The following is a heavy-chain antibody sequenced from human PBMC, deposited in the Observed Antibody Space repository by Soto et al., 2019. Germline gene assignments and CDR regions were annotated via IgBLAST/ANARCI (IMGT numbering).Heavy chain of an antibody. CDR1: GFTFSSYW. V-gene: IGHV3-74*01. CDR2: MNEDGGTT. J-gene: IGHJ6*02. CDR3: ASDLSGRADV. Sequence: GGSLRLSCAASGFTFSSYWMHWVRQAPGKGLVWVSRMNEDGGTTDYADSVKGRFTISRDNAKNTLYLQMNSLRVEDTAVYYCASDLSGRADVWGQGATVTVSS. D-gene: IGHD3-10*01.